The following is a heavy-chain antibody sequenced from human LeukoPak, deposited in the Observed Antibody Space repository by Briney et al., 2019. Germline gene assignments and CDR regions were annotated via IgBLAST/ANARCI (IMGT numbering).Heavy chain of an antibody. CDR2: FLYSGTT. CDR3: ARDREVGATGYYFDY. Sequence: SETLSLTCTVSGGSISGGSISSSSYYWGWIRQSPGKGLEWIGSFLYSGTTYYNPSLMSRVTISVDTSKNQLSLKLISVTAADTAVYYCARDREVGATGYYFDYWGQGTLVTVSS. J-gene: IGHJ4*02. V-gene: IGHV4-39*02. CDR1: GGSISSSSYY. D-gene: IGHD1-26*01.